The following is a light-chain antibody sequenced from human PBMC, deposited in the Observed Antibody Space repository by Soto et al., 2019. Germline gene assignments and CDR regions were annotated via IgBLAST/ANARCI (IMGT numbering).Light chain of an antibody. CDR1: QGVSSS. Sequence: DIQLTQSPSFLSASVGDRVTITCRASQGVSSSVAWYQQKSGKAPKLLIYAASTLQSGVPSRFSGSGSGTEFTLTISSLQPEDFAVYYCQQRSNWPITFGQGTRLEIK. V-gene: IGKV1-9*01. CDR3: QQRSNWPIT. CDR2: AAS. J-gene: IGKJ5*01.